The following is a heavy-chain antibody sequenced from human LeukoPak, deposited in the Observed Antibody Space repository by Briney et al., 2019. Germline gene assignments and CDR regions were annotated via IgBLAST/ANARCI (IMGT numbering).Heavy chain of an antibody. J-gene: IGHJ5*02. CDR3: ASLCSSTSCYTGWFDP. D-gene: IGHD2-2*02. CDR2: IYYSGST. CDR1: GGSISSSSYY. Sequence: SETLSLTCTVSGGSISSSSYYWGWIRQPPGKGLEWIESIYYSGSTYYNPSLKSRVTISVDTSKNQFSLKLSSVTAADTAVYYCASLCSSTSCYTGWFDPWGQGTLVTVSS. V-gene: IGHV4-39*07.